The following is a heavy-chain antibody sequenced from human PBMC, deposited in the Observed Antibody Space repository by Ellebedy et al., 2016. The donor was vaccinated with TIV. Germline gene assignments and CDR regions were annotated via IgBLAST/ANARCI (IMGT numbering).Heavy chain of an antibody. CDR2: ISGSSSYI. D-gene: IGHD5-12*01. Sequence: PGWSLRLSCAASGFSFSDYSMNWVRQAPGKGMGWVSYISGSSSYIYYGDSVKGRFTISRDNAENSLFLQMNSLRAEDTAMYYCATTRRTGGGYIGKWGQGTLVTVSS. CDR3: ATTRRTGGGYIGK. CDR1: GFSFSDYS. J-gene: IGHJ4*02. V-gene: IGHV3-21*01.